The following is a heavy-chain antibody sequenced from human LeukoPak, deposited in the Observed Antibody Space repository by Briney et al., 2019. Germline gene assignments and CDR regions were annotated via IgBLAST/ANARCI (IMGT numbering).Heavy chain of an antibody. V-gene: IGHV1-2*02. J-gene: IGHJ4*02. D-gene: IGHD3-22*01. CDR1: GYTFTGYY. CDR3: ARTNYDSSGYYSYYFDY. CDR2: INPNSGGT. Sequence: PGASVKVACKASGYTFTGYYMHWVRQPPGQLLEWMGWINPNSGGTNYAQKFQGRVTMTRDTSISTAYMELSRLRSDDTAVYYCARTNYDSSGYYSYYFDYWGQGTLVTVSS.